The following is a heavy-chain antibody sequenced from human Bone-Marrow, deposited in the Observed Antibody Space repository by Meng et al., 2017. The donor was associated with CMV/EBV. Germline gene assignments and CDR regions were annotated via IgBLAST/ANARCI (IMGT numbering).Heavy chain of an antibody. Sequence: ASVKVSCKASGYTFTGYYTHWVRQAPGQGLEWMGWINPNSGGTNYAQKFQGRVTMTRDTSISTAYMELSRLRSDDTAVYYCARETDGYGRFDYWGQGTLVTVSS. CDR1: GYTFTGYY. J-gene: IGHJ4*02. D-gene: IGHD5-24*01. CDR2: INPNSGGT. V-gene: IGHV1-2*02. CDR3: ARETDGYGRFDY.